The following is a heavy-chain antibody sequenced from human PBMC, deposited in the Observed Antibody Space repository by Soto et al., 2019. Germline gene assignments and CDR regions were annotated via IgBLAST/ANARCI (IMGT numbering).Heavy chain of an antibody. CDR3: AKVGNFWSGYGIDY. V-gene: IGHV3-23*01. CDR2: INSSGGST. D-gene: IGHD3-3*01. J-gene: IGHJ4*02. CDR1: GFTFSTYW. Sequence: GGSLRLSCAASGFTFSTYWMHWVRQAPGKGLGWVSAINSSGGSTNYADSVKGRFTIFRDNSKNTLYLQMNSLRAEDTAVYYCAKVGNFWSGYGIDYWGQGTLVTVSS.